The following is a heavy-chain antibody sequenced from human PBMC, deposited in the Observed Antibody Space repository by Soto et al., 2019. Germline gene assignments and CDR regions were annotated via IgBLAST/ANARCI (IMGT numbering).Heavy chain of an antibody. Sequence: QVQLVESGGGVVQPGRSLRLSCAASGFIFSSYGMHWVRQAPGKGLEWVAVISNDGSNIDYVDSVKGRFTISRDNSKNTVYLEMNSLRAEDTAVYYCAKVHLGTGWYGAFYWGQGTLVTVSS. CDR2: ISNDGSNI. CDR1: GFIFSSYG. CDR3: AKVHLGTGWYGAFY. D-gene: IGHD6-19*01. V-gene: IGHV3-30*18. J-gene: IGHJ4*02.